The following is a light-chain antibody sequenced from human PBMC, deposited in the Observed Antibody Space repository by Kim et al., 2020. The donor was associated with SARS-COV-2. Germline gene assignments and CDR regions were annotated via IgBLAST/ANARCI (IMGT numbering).Light chain of an antibody. CDR1: SSNIGAGYD. V-gene: IGLV1-40*01. CDR3: QSYDNSLSGWV. J-gene: IGLJ2*01. CDR2: VNN. Sequence: TSPCTGSSSNIGAGYDVHWYQQLPGTAPKLLIYVNNIRPSGVPDRFSGSKSGTSASLAITGLQAEDEADYYCQSYDNSLSGWVFGGGTQLTVL.